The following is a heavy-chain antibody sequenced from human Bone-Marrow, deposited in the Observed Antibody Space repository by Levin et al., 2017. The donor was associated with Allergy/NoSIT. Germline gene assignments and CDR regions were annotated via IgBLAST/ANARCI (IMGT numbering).Heavy chain of an antibody. V-gene: IGHV4-39*07. CDR2: IYYSGST. CDR3: AREIVGAGFYYYGMDV. Sequence: SETLSLTCTVSGGSISSSSYYWGWIRQPPGKGLEWIGSIYYSGSTYYNPSLKSRVTISVDTSKNQFSLKLSSVTAADTAVYYCAREIVGAGFYYYGMDVWGQGTTVTVSS. CDR1: GGSISSSSYY. J-gene: IGHJ6*02. D-gene: IGHD1-26*01.